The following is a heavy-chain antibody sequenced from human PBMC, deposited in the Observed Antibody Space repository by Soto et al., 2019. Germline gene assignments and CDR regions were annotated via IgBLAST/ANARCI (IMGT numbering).Heavy chain of an antibody. CDR3: ARGGAMGVDY. V-gene: IGHV3-74*01. Sequence: GGSLRLSCTASGFTFNTHWMHWVRQAPGKGLVWVSRIYFDGVTTNYADSVKGRLTVSRDNAKNTVYLHVNTLRDEDTAVYYCARGGAMGVDYWGQGTLVTVSS. J-gene: IGHJ4*02. CDR2: IYFDGVTT. D-gene: IGHD1-26*01. CDR1: GFTFNTHW.